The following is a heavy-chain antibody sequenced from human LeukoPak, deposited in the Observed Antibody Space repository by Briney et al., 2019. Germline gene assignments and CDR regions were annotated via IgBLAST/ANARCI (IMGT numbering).Heavy chain of an antibody. J-gene: IGHJ4*02. V-gene: IGHV3-23*01. Sequence: GGSLRLSCAASGLTFSSYAMNWVRQAPGKGLEWGSAISGSGDSTYYADSVKGGFTISRDNSKNTLYLQMNSLRADDTAVYYCVKDEGGVQLAYWGQGTLVTVSS. D-gene: IGHD1-1*01. CDR2: ISGSGDST. CDR1: GLTFSSYA. CDR3: VKDEGGVQLAY.